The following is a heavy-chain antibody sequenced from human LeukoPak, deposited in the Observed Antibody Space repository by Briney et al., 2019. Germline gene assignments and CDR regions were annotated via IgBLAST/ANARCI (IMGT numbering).Heavy chain of an antibody. V-gene: IGHV3-21*01. CDR3: ARLEYYYGSGSFDP. D-gene: IGHD3-10*01. J-gene: IGHJ5*02. CDR2: ISSSSSYI. Sequence: GGSRRLSCAASGFTFSGFWMSWVRQAPGKGLEWVSSISSSSSYIYYADSVKGRFTISRDNAKNSLYLQMNSLRAEDTAVYYCARLEYYYGSGSFDPWGQGTLVTVSS. CDR1: GFTFSGFW.